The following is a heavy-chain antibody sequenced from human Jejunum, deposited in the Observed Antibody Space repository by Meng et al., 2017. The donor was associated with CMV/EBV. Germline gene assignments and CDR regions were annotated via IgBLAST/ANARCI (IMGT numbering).Heavy chain of an antibody. D-gene: IGHD6-13*01. V-gene: IGHV3-30*04. CDR3: AGGTGSGSWLIDS. Sequence: ASRFTFSSYAMHWVRQAPGKGLEWVTVIPFDGNNERYADSVKGRFTISRDNSKNTLYLQVNSLRPEDTGVYYCAGGTGSGSWLIDSWGQGTLVTVSS. J-gene: IGHJ4*02. CDR2: IPFDGNNE. CDR1: RFTFSSYA.